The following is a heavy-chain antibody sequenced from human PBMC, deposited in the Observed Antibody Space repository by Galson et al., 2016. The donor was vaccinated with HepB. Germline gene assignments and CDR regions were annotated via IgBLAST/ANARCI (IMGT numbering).Heavy chain of an antibody. V-gene: IGHV3-7*01. CDR3: ARWDYTSGPLDS. CDR2: IKQDGSGK. J-gene: IGHJ4*02. D-gene: IGHD6-19*01. CDR1: GFGLFNFW. Sequence: SLRLSCAASGFGLFNFWMNWVRQTPGGGLEWVANIKQDGSGKHYVDSVKGRFTISRDNAKNLLYLQMNSLGADDTAVYFCARWDYTSGPLDSWGRGTLVTVSS.